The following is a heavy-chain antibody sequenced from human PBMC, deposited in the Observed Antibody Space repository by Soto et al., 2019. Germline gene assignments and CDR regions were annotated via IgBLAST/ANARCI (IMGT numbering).Heavy chain of an antibody. CDR2: IYHSGST. CDR1: GDPISSGGYS. CDR3: VGSIGAFWFDP. D-gene: IGHD5-12*01. J-gene: IGHJ5*02. Sequence: PSETLSLTCAVSGDPISSGGYSWSWIRQPPGKGLEWIGYIYHSGSTYYNPSLKSRVTISVDRSKNQFSLKLSSVTAADTAVYYCVGSIGAFWFDPWGQGTLVTVSS. V-gene: IGHV4-30-2*01.